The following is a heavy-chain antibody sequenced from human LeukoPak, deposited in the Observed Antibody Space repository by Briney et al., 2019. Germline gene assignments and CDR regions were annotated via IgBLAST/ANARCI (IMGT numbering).Heavy chain of an antibody. CDR2: IIPIFGTA. V-gene: IGHV1-69*13. Sequence: SVKVSCKASGGTFSSYAISWVRQAPGQGLEWMGGIIPIFGTANYAQKFQGRVTITADESTSTAYMELSSLRSEDTAVYYCARNYDFWSGYRPRFYYYMDVWGKGTTVTVSS. J-gene: IGHJ6*03. D-gene: IGHD3-3*01. CDR3: ARNYDFWSGYRPRFYYYMDV. CDR1: GGTFSSYA.